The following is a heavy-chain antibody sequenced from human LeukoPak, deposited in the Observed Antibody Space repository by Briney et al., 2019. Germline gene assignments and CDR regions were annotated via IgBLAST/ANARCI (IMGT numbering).Heavy chain of an antibody. V-gene: IGHV3-21*01. CDR2: ISSSSSYI. D-gene: IGHD3-9*01. CDR1: GFTFSSYS. CDR3: ARDYDILTGYDAFDI. Sequence: PGGSLRLSCAASGFTFSSYSMNWVRQAPGKGLEWVSSISSSSSYIYYADSVKGRFTISRDNAKNSLYLQMNSLRAEDTAVYYCARDYDILTGYDAFDIWGQGTMVTVSS. J-gene: IGHJ3*02.